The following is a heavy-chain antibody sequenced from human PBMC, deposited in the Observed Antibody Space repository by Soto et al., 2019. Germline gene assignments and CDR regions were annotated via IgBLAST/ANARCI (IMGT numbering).Heavy chain of an antibody. CDR2: INHTGTT. CDR3: ARGDLRVPGH. V-gene: IGHV4-34*01. D-gene: IGHD3-10*01. J-gene: IGHJ1*01. Sequence: QVLLQQWGAGLLKPSETLSLTCAVYGGSFSDYYWSWIRQPPGKGLEWIGEINHTGTTNYNPSLKSRVTISVDTSKNQFSLKLSSVTAANTAVYYCARGDLRVPGHWGQGTLVNVSS. CDR1: GGSFSDYY.